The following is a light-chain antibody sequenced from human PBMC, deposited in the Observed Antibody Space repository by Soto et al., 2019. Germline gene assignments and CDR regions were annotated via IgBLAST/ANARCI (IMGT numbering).Light chain of an antibody. J-gene: IGLJ3*02. CDR3: SSYTSVSTLV. V-gene: IGLV2-14*01. Sequence: QSVLTQPASVSGSPGQSITISCTGTSGDVGGSNSVSWYQHHPGKAPKLMIYDVNNRPSGVSNRFSSSKSGNTASLTISGLQPDDEADYYCSSYTSVSTLVFGGGTKVTVL. CDR2: DVN. CDR1: SGDVGGSNS.